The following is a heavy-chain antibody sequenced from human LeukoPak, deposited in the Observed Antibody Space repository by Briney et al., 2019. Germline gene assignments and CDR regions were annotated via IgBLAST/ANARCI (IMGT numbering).Heavy chain of an antibody. J-gene: IGHJ4*02. CDR2: IYPGDSDT. CDR3: ARHLRSRPFDY. Sequence: GESLKISCKGSDYSFTSYWIGWVRQMPGKGREWMGIIYPGDSDTRYSPSFQGQVTISADTSISTAYLQWRSLQASDTAMYYCARHLRSRPFDYWGPGTLVTVSS. CDR1: DYSFTSYW. D-gene: IGHD6-6*01. V-gene: IGHV5-51*01.